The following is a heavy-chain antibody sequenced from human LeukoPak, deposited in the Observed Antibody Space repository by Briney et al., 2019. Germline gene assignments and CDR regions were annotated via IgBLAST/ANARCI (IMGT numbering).Heavy chain of an antibody. Sequence: SVKVSCKASGGTFSSYAINWVRQAPGQGLEWMGRIIRGLGISNYAHKFQGRVTITADKSTSTTYMELSSLRSEDTAVYYCASARQRHCTNGVCPSLTDSWGQGTLVTVSS. V-gene: IGHV1-69*04. D-gene: IGHD2-8*01. CDR2: IIRGLGIS. J-gene: IGHJ4*02. CDR1: GGTFSSYA. CDR3: ASARQRHCTNGVCPSLTDS.